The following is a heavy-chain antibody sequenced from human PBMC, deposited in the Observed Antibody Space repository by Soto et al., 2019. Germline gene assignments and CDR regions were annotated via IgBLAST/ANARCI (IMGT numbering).Heavy chain of an antibody. CDR1: GGSIDYYR. Sequence: LSLTCTVSGGSIDYYRWSWIRQPPGKGLEWIGDISDSGSTNYNLSLRSRVTILVDTSKNQFSLKLNSVTAADTAVYYCARDSTSWFPYYGIDVWGQGTTVTVSS. D-gene: IGHD6-13*01. CDR2: ISDSGST. J-gene: IGHJ6*02. V-gene: IGHV4-59*01. CDR3: ARDSTSWFPYYGIDV.